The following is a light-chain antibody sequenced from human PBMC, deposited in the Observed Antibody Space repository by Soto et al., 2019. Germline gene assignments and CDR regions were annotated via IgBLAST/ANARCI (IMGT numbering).Light chain of an antibody. V-gene: IGLV3-1*01. CDR2: QDR. CDR1: KLGDKY. J-gene: IGLJ2*01. CDR3: QAWDSRYVV. Sequence: SYELTQPPSVSVSPGQTASITCSGDKLGDKYACWYQQKPGQSPVLVIYQDRKRPSGIPERFSGSNSGNTATLTISGTQAMDEADYYCQAWDSRYVVFGGGTKLTVL.